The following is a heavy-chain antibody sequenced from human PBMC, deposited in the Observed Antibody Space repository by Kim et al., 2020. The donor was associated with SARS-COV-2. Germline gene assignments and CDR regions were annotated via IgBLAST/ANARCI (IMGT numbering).Heavy chain of an antibody. Sequence: SETLSLTCAVYGGSFSGYYWSWIRQPPGKGLEWIGEINHSGSTNYNPSLKSRVTISVDTSKNQFSLKLSSVTAADTAVYYCARGSSLVSYSSGWYNGGQGTLVTVSS. V-gene: IGHV4-34*01. CDR2: INHSGST. D-gene: IGHD6-19*01. CDR3: ARGSSLVSYSSGWYN. J-gene: IGHJ4*02. CDR1: GGSFSGYY.